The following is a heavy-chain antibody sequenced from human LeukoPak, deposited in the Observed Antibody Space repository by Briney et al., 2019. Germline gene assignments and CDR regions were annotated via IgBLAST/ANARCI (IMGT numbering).Heavy chain of an antibody. J-gene: IGHJ5*02. CDR3: ARDFAWGSGGAPIDDNWLDP. D-gene: IGHD7-27*01. Sequence: ASVKVSCKATGYIFSNYGISWVRQAPGHGLEWMGWISSGGNTNYAPKFQDRATMTTDASTSTAYMELRSLRFDDTAVYYCARDFAWGSGGAPIDDNWLDPWGQGTLVTVSS. CDR2: ISSGGNT. CDR1: GYIFSNYG. V-gene: IGHV1-18*01.